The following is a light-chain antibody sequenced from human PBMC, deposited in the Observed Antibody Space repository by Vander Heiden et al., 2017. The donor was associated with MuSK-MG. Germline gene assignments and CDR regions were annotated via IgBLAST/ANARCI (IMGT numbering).Light chain of an antibody. CDR2: EVT. J-gene: IGLJ2*01. CDR3: SSYGGIDKLI. CDR1: SSDLDDYNY. Sequence: QSALTQPPSASGSPGQSVIISCTGTSSDLDDYNYVAWYQKHPGKAPKLLIYEVTKRPSGVTDRFSGSKSGNTASLTVSGLRTEDEADYYCSSYGGIDKLIFGGGTKLT. V-gene: IGLV2-8*01.